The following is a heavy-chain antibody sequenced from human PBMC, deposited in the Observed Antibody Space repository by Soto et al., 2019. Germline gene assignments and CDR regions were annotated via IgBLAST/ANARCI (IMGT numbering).Heavy chain of an antibody. CDR1: GGSISSGDYY. CDR2: IYYGGNT. CDR3: ATPRRGYSGYDRFDY. V-gene: IGHV4-39*01. D-gene: IGHD5-12*01. J-gene: IGHJ4*02. Sequence: SETLSLTCTVSGGSISSGDYYWSWIRQPPGKGLEWIGCIYYGGNTYYNPSLKSRVTISVDTSKNQFSLKLSSVTAADTAVYYCATPRRGYSGYDRFDYWGQGTLVTVSS.